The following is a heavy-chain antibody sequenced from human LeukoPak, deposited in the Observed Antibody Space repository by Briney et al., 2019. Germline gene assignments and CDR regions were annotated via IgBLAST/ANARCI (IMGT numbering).Heavy chain of an antibody. CDR2: IIPIFGTA. CDR1: GGTFSSYA. J-gene: IGHJ4*02. CDR3: ARVRYQLLYRHFDY. V-gene: IGHV1-69*05. Sequence: VASVKVSCKASGGTFSSYAISWVRQAPGQGLEWMGGIIPIFGTANYAQKFQGRVTMTTDTSTSTAYMELRSLRSDDTAVYYCARVRYQLLYRHFDYWGQGTLVTVSS. D-gene: IGHD2-2*02.